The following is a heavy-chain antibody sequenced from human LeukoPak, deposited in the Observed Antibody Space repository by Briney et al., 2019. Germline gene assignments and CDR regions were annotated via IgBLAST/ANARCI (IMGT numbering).Heavy chain of an antibody. V-gene: IGHV3-74*01. CDR3: ARVVGGSWIDY. D-gene: IGHD2-15*01. Sequence: PRGSMRLSCAASGFTLSSYWMHWVRQAAGKGLGWVSRINSDGSSTSYADSVKGQFTISRDNAKNTLYLQMNSLRAEDTAVYYWARVVGGSWIDYWGQGTLVTVSS. CDR2: INSDGSST. J-gene: IGHJ4*02. CDR1: GFTLSSYW.